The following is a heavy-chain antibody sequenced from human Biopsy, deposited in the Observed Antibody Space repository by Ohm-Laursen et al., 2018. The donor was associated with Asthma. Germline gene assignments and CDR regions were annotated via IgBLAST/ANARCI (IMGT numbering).Heavy chain of an antibody. J-gene: IGHJ4*02. Sequence: SLRLSCAASGFAVSRDYMFWVRQAPGKGLEWVSVIYSGGTSHTADSVRGRFTISRDYSKNTLFLETNSLRPEDTAVYYCAKELFPGWELRRGPDSWGQGTLVTVSS. CDR1: GFAVSRDY. CDR2: IYSGGTS. V-gene: IGHV3-66*02. D-gene: IGHD1-26*01. CDR3: AKELFPGWELRRGPDS.